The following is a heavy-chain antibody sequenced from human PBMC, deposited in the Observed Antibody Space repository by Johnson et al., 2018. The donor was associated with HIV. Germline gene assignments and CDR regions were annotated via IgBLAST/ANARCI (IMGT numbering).Heavy chain of an antibody. CDR2: IKQDGSQK. CDR1: GFTFSGYW. Sequence: VQLVESGGGLVQPGGSLRLSCAASGFTFSGYWTSWVRQAPGKGLEWVANIKQDGSQKSYADSVKGRFTISRDNSKNTLHLQMNSLRAEDTAVYYCAKCIWGSSLIDAFDIWGQGTMVTVSS. CDR3: AKCIWGSSLIDAFDI. D-gene: IGHD6-13*01. J-gene: IGHJ3*02. V-gene: IGHV3-7*02.